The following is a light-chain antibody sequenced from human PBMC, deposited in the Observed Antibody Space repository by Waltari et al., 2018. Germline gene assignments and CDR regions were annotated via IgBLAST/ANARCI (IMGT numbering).Light chain of an antibody. CDR2: WAS. J-gene: IGKJ2*01. V-gene: IGKV4-1*01. CDR3: QQYYSTPYT. Sequence: DIVMTKSPDSMAVSLGERATINCKSSQSVLYSSNNKNYLTWYQQKPGQPPKLLIYWASTRESGVPDRFSGSGSGTDFTLTSSSLQAEDVALYYCQQYYSTPYTFVQGTKLEIK. CDR1: QSVLYSSNNKNY.